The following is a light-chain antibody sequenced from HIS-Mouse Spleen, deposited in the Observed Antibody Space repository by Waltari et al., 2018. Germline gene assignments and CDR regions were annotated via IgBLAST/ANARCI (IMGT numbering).Light chain of an antibody. CDR1: ALPKKY. Sequence: SYELTQPPSVSVSPGQTARNTRSGDALPKKYAYWYQQKSGTAPVLVIYEDSKRPSWIPERFSGSSSGTMATLTISGAQVEDEADYYCYSTDSSGNHRVFGGGTKLTVL. J-gene: IGLJ2*01. V-gene: IGLV3-10*01. CDR3: YSTDSSGNHRV. CDR2: EDS.